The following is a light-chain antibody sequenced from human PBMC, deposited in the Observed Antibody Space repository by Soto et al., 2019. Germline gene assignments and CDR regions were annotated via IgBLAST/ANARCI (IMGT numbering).Light chain of an antibody. CDR1: QSITDW. J-gene: IGKJ1*01. Sequence: DLQMTQSPSTLSASVGDRVTITCRASQSITDWLAWYQQKPGKAPKFLIYKASNLEGGVPSRFSGSGSGTEFTLTISSVQPDDFATYYCQYWDDYSWTFGQGTKVDI. CDR3: QYWDDYSWT. CDR2: KAS. V-gene: IGKV1-5*03.